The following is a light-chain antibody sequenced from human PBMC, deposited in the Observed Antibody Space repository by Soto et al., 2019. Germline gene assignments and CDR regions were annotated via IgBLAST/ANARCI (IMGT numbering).Light chain of an antibody. CDR2: DDS. V-gene: IGLV3-21*02. CDR3: GISDHPVYV. Sequence: SYELTQPPSVSVAPGQTARVTCGGNNIGSKSVHCYQQRPRQAPVLVVYDDSGRPSGMPERFSGSNSGNTATLTISRVDAGDEADYYCGISDHPVYVFGPGTKLTVL. CDR1: NIGSKS. J-gene: IGLJ1*01.